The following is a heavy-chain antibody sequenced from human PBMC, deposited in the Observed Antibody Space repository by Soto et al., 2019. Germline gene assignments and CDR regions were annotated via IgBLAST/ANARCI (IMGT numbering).Heavy chain of an antibody. CDR1: GGSISSYY. D-gene: IGHD2-15*01. J-gene: IGHJ6*02. V-gene: IGHV4-59*01. Sequence: QVQLQESGPGLVKPSETLSLTCTVSGGSISSYYWSWIRQPPGKGLEWIGYNYYSGSTNYNPSLKSRLTIPVDTSKHQCSLKLSSVTAADTAVYYCARNPCGGSGGSCYSGGYYYYYNGMDVWGQGTTVTVSS. CDR3: ARNPCGGSGGSCYSGGYYYYYNGMDV. CDR2: NYYSGST.